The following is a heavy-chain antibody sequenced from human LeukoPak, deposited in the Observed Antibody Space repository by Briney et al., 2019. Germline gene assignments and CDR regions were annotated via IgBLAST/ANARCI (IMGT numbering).Heavy chain of an antibody. CDR1: GGTFSSYA. Sequence: GASVKVSCKASGGTFSSYAISWVRQAPGQGLEWMGRITPILGIANYAQKFQGRVTITADKSTSTAYMELSSLRSEDTAVYYCATESVAGRTFDYWGQGTLVTVSS. CDR2: ITPILGIA. V-gene: IGHV1-69*04. CDR3: ATESVAGRTFDY. D-gene: IGHD6-19*01. J-gene: IGHJ4*02.